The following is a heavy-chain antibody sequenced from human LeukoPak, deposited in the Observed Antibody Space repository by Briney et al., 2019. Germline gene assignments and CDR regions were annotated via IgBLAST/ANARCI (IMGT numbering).Heavy chain of an antibody. Sequence: PSETLSLTCTVSSGSISSSYWSWIRQPAGKGLEWIGRIYTSGDTKYNPSLKSRVTISVDTSKNQFSLKLSSVTAADTAVYYCARDRPGRYDFWSGYSDYWGQGTLVTVSS. J-gene: IGHJ4*02. CDR3: ARDRPGRYDFWSGYSDY. CDR1: SGSISSSY. V-gene: IGHV4-4*07. D-gene: IGHD3-3*01. CDR2: IYTSGDT.